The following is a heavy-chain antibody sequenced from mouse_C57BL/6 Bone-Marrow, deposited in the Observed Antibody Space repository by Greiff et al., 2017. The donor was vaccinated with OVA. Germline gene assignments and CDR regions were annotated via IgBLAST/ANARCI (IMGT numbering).Heavy chain of an antibody. CDR2: IYPGSGST. D-gene: IGHD6-5*01. CDR3: LLCPRQDWYFDV. CDR1: GYTFTSYW. J-gene: IGHJ1*03. Sequence: QVQLQQPGAELVKPGASVKMSCKASGYTFTSYWITWVKQRPGQGLEWIGDIYPGSGSTNYNEKFKSKATLTVDTSSSTAYMQLSSLTSEDSAVYYCLLCPRQDWYFDVWGTGTTVTVSS. V-gene: IGHV1-55*01.